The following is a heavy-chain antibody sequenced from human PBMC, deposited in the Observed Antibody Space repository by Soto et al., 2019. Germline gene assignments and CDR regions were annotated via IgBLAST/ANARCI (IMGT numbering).Heavy chain of an antibody. CDR3: ARDGVATDLFDY. Sequence: ASVKVSCKASGYTFTSYAMHWVRQAPGQRLEWMGWINAGNGNTKYSQKFQGRVTITRDTSASTAYMELSSLRSEDMAVYYCARDGVATDLFDYWGQGTLVTVSS. D-gene: IGHD5-12*01. CDR1: GYTFTSYA. CDR2: INAGNGNT. V-gene: IGHV1-3*01. J-gene: IGHJ4*02.